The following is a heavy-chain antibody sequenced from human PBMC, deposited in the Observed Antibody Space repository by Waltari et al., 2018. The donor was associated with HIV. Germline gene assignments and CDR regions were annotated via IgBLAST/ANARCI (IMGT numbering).Heavy chain of an antibody. CDR1: GSAFRRTW. D-gene: IGHD2-15*01. J-gene: IGHJ5*02. Sequence: VHLVQSGGGFFQPGGALRLSCTASGSAFRRTWMHWVRQDPGKGLPWVASISGDGARSSYGELANGRFALSRDNDRSALVLQMNRLRPEDTAVYFCGRDLRHCYDDHCYLMGPVDTWGQGTLVTVSS. CDR2: ISGDGARS. CDR3: GRDLRHCYDDHCYLMGPVDT. V-gene: IGHV3-74*01.